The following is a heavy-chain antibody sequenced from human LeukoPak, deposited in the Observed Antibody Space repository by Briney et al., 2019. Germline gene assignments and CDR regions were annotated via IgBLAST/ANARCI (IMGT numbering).Heavy chain of an antibody. V-gene: IGHV3-23*01. J-gene: IGHJ4*02. CDR2: ISRGGDST. D-gene: IGHD2-2*01. CDR3: AKDEFGVGPCSSTSCYASLPFFDY. Sequence: GGSLRLSCAGSGFTFSIYAMSWVRQAPGKGLEWVSSISRGGDSTYYADAGKGRFTISRDNSKNTLYLQMNSLRAEDTAVYYCAKDEFGVGPCSSTSCYASLPFFDYWGQGNLVTVSS. CDR1: GFTFSIYA.